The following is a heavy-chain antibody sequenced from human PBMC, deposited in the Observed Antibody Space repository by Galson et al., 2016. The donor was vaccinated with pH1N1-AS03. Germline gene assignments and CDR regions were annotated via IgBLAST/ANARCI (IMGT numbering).Heavy chain of an antibody. CDR1: GYTFTSYD. Sequence: SVKVSCKASGYTFTSYDINWVRQAAGQGLEWMGWMNPNSGNRSYAQKFQGRVTMTRDTSISTAYMELSSLTSEDTAVYYCARGEDRRYGDDVTDWGQGTMVFVSS. CDR2: MNPNSGNR. J-gene: IGHJ4*02. D-gene: IGHD4-17*01. V-gene: IGHV1-8*01. CDR3: ARGEDRRYGDDVTD.